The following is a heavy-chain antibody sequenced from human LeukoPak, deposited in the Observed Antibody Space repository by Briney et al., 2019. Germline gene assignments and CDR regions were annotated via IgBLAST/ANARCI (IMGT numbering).Heavy chain of an antibody. CDR2: INTDGSIT. CDR1: GFTFSSYW. CDR3: ARKGRDSGFDY. D-gene: IGHD1-26*01. V-gene: IGHV3-74*01. J-gene: IGHJ4*02. Sequence: GGSLRLSCAASGFTFSSYWMHWVRQAPGKGLVWVSRINTDGSITNYADSVKGRFTISRDNAKNTLYLQMNSLRAEDTAVYYCARKGRDSGFDYWGQGTLVTVSS.